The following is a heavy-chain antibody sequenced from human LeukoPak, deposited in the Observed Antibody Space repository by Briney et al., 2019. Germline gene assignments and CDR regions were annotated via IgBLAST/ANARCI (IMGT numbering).Heavy chain of an antibody. J-gene: IGHJ4*02. Sequence: PGGSLRLSCATSGFTFSTYSLNWVRQAPGKGLEWVSSIDPSSYYIYYGDSVKGRFAISRDNAKNSLYLRINSLRAEDTAVYYCARVSGRLERQSDLDFWGQGTLVTVSS. CDR2: IDPSSYYI. V-gene: IGHV3-21*01. D-gene: IGHD1-1*01. CDR1: GFTFSTYS. CDR3: ARVSGRLERQSDLDF.